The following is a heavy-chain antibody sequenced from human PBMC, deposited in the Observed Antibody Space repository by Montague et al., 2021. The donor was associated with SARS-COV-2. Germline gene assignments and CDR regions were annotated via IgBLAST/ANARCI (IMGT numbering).Heavy chain of an antibody. Sequence: SETLSLTCAVFGESFSGYYWSWIRQPPGKGLEWIGEINQSGSTNYNPSLKSRVTISVDTSKNQFSLKLSSVTAADTAVYYCARDSMVRASKPSGSMYYYYYGMDVWGQGTAVTVSS. J-gene: IGHJ6*02. D-gene: IGHD3-10*01. CDR2: INQSGST. V-gene: IGHV4-34*01. CDR1: GESFSGYY. CDR3: ARDSMVRASKPSGSMYYYYYGMDV.